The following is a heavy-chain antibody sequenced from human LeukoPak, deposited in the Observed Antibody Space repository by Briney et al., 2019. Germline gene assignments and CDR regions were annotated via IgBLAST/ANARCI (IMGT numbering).Heavy chain of an antibody. CDR1: GYTFTSYD. J-gene: IGHJ4*02. D-gene: IGHD3-10*01. V-gene: IGHV1-8*01. Sequence: ASVKVSCKASGYTFTSYDINWVRQATGQGLEWMGWMNPNSGNTGYAQKFQGRVTMTRNTSISTAYMELSSLRSEDTAVYYCARGRKNAYYYGFWGQGTLVTVSS. CDR3: ARGRKNAYYYGF. CDR2: MNPNSGNT.